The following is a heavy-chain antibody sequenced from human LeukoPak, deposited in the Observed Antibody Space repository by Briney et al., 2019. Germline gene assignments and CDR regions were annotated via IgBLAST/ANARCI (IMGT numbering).Heavy chain of an antibody. Sequence: PGGSLRLSCAASGFTFSSSAMSWVRQAPGKGLEWVSYISSSGSTIYYADSVKGRFTISRDNAKNSLYLQMNSLRAEDTAVYYCARRRYNWNAIDYWGQGTLVTVSS. CDR2: ISSSGSTI. D-gene: IGHD1-20*01. V-gene: IGHV3-48*04. CDR1: GFTFSSSA. CDR3: ARRRYNWNAIDY. J-gene: IGHJ4*02.